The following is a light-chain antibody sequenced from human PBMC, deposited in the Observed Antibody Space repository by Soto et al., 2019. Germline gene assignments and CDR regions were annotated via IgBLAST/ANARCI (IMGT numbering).Light chain of an antibody. CDR2: EDN. J-gene: IGLJ1*01. V-gene: IGLV2-23*01. Sequence: QSALTQPASVSGSPGQSITFSCTGTSSDVGIYNLVSWYQQLPGKAPKLMIYEDNKRPSGVSDRFSGYKSGNTASLTISGLQAEDEADYYCCSYAGINTFFVFGTGTKVTVL. CDR1: SSDVGIYNL. CDR3: CSYAGINTFFV.